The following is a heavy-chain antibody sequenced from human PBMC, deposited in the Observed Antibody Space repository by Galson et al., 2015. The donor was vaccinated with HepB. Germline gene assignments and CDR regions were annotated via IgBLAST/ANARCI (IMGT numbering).Heavy chain of an antibody. CDR1: GFTFSSYD. CDR3: AKGPGQGYYDSSGYYNYYYYMDV. CDR2: IPYDGSNK. V-gene: IGHV3-30*18. D-gene: IGHD3-22*01. Sequence: SLRLSCAASGFTFSSYDMYWVRQAPGKGLEWVAVIPYDGSNKYYADSVKGRFTISRDNSKNTLYLQMNSLRAEDTALYYCAKGPGQGYYDSSGYYNYYYYMDVWGKGTTVTVSS. J-gene: IGHJ6*03.